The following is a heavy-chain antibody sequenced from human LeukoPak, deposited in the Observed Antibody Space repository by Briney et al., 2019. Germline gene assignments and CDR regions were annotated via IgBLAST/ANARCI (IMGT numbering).Heavy chain of an antibody. CDR2: INHSGST. CDR1: GGSFSGYY. CDR3: ARGGSSSWTNWFDP. Sequence: SETLSLTCAVYGGSFSGYYLSWIRQPPGKGLEWIGKINHSGSTNYNPSLKSRVTISVDTSKNQFSLKLSSVTAADTAVYYCARGGSSSWTNWFDPWGQGTLVTVSS. J-gene: IGHJ5*02. D-gene: IGHD6-13*01. V-gene: IGHV4-34*01.